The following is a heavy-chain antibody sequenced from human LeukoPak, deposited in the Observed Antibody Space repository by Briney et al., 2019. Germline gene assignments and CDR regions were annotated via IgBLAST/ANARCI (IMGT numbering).Heavy chain of an antibody. V-gene: IGHV4-34*01. CDR3: ARGSPYYYDRAPED. CDR1: GGSFSGYY. Sequence: PSETLSLTCAVYGGSFSGYYWSWIRQPPGKGLEWIGEINHSGSTNYNPSLKSRVTISVDTSKNQFSLKLSSVTAADTAVYYCARGSPYYYDRAPEDWGQGTLVTVSS. CDR2: INHSGST. D-gene: IGHD3-22*01. J-gene: IGHJ4*02.